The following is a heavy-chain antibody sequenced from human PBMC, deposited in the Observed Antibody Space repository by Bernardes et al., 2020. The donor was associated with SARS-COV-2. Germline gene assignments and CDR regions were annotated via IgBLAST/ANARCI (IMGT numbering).Heavy chain of an antibody. V-gene: IGHV3-73*01. CDR3: TRTDNDFWSGDFDY. J-gene: IGHJ4*02. CDR1: GFTFSASG. D-gene: IGHD3-3*01. CDR2: IRSKANSYAT. Sequence: GSLRLSCAASGFTFSASGMHWVRQASGKGLEWVGRIRSKANSYATASAASVKGRFTISRDDSKNTVYLQMDSLKTEDTAVYYCTRTDNDFWSGDFDYWGQGTMVTVSS.